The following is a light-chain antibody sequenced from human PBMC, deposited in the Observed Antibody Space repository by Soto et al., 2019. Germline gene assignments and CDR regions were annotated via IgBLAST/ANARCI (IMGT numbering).Light chain of an antibody. V-gene: IGKV1-9*01. CDR3: QQLNTYPPWT. CDR1: QGIRNH. CDR2: AAS. Sequence: IHMTHSPSTLSGSLRHRFTITSRSSQGIRNHLAWYQQESGKAPKLLIYAASTLQNGVPSRFSGSGSGTDFTLTISSLQPEDFATYYCQQLNTYPPWTFGPGTKVDTK. J-gene: IGKJ3*01.